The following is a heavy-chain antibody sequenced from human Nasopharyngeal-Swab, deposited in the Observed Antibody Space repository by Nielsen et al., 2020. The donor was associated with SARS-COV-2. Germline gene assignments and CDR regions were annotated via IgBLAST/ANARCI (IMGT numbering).Heavy chain of an antibody. CDR2: INSDGSST. V-gene: IGHV3-74*01. D-gene: IGHD3-9*01. CDR3: ARESLRYFDCLALPTISNWYFDL. CDR1: GFTFSSYW. Sequence: GGSLRLSCAASGFTFSSYWMPWVRQAPGKGLVWVSRINSDGSSTSYADSVKGRFTISRDNAKNTLYLQMNSLRAENTAVYYCARESLRYFDCLALPTISNWYFDLWGRGTLVTVSS. J-gene: IGHJ2*01.